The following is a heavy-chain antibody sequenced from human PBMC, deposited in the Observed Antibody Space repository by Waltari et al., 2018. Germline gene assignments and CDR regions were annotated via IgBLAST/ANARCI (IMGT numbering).Heavy chain of an antibody. V-gene: IGHV1-18*01. J-gene: IGHJ2*01. D-gene: IGHD3-22*01. CDR3: ARDLMIVADWYFDL. Sequence: VQLVQSGAEVKKPGESLKISCKGSGYTFTSYGISWVRQAPGKGLEWMGWISAYNGNTNYAQKLQGRVTMTTDTSTSTAYMELRSLRSDDTAVYYCARDLMIVADWYFDLWGRGTLVTVSS. CDR2: ISAYNGNT. CDR1: GYTFTSYG.